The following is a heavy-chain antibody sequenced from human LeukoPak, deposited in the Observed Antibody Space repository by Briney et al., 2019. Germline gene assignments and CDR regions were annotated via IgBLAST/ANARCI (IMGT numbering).Heavy chain of an antibody. CDR1: GFTFSSFA. CDR3: AKVGIVGATGDY. Sequence: GGSLRLSCAASGFTFSSFAMNWVRQAPGKGLEWVSVVGVDDATGYKDSVKGRFAISRDNSKNTLSLQMNSLRAEDTAVYYCAKVGIVGATGDYWGQGTLVTVSS. V-gene: IGHV3-23*01. CDR2: VGVDDAT. D-gene: IGHD1-26*01. J-gene: IGHJ4*02.